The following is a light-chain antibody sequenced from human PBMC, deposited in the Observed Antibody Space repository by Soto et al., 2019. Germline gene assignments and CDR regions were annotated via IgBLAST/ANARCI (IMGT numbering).Light chain of an antibody. J-gene: IGLJ2*01. CDR2: DDS. Sequence: QSALTQPASVSGSPGQSITISCTGTHSDVGSYNLVSWYQQHPGKAPKLIIYDDSKRPSGVSNRFSGSKSGYTASLTISGLEAEDEADYYCCSYEGSFSVIFGGGTKVTVL. V-gene: IGLV2-23*01. CDR1: HSDVGSYNL. CDR3: CSYEGSFSVI.